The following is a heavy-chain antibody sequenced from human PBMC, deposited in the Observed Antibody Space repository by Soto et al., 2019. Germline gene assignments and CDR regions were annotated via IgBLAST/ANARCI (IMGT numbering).Heavy chain of an antibody. CDR2: IKPDGSEK. V-gene: IGHV3-7*03. CDR1: GFTFSDHW. Sequence: EVQLVESGGGLVQPGGSLRLSCAASGFTFSDHWMTWVRQAPGKGLEWVANIKPDGSEKYHVDSVKGRFTISRDNAENSVCLQMYSLRAEDTAVYYCARGHYGMDVWGQGTTVTVSS. CDR3: ARGHYGMDV. J-gene: IGHJ6*02.